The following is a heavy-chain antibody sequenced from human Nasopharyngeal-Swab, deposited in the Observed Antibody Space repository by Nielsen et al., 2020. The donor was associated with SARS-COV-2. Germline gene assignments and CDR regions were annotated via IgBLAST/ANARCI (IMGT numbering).Heavy chain of an antibody. D-gene: IGHD6-13*01. J-gene: IGHJ3*01. V-gene: IGHV3-9*01. Sequence: GGSLRLSCAASGFTFDDYAMHWVRQAPGKGLEWVSGISWNSGSIGYADSVKGRFTISRDNAKNSLYLQMNSLRAEDTALYYCAHLAEAGPWGQGTMVTVSS. CDR1: GFTFDDYA. CDR3: AHLAEAGP. CDR2: ISWNSGSI.